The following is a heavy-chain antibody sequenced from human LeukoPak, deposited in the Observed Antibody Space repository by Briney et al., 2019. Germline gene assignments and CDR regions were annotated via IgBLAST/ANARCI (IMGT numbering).Heavy chain of an antibody. CDR3: ARGRGRAHFDY. Sequence: SETLSLTCAVYGGSFSGYYWSWIRQPPGEGLEWIGEINHSGSTNYNPSLKSRVTISVDTSKNQFSLKLSSVTAADTAVYYCARGRGRAHFDYWGQGTLVTVSS. J-gene: IGHJ4*02. CDR2: INHSGST. V-gene: IGHV4-34*01. CDR1: GGSFSGYY.